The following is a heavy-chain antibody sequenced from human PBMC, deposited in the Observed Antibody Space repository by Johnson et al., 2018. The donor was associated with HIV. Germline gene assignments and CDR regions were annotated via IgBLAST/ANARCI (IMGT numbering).Heavy chain of an antibody. Sequence: VQLVESGGGVVQPGRSLRLYCAASGFTFSTYGMHWVRQAPGKGLEWVAVMWYDGSEKYYVDSVKGRFTISRDNAKNSLYLQMNSLRAEDTAVYYCARGERWVGYYGADNDAFDIWGQGTMVTVSS. V-gene: IGHV3-33*03. CDR2: MWYDGSEK. D-gene: IGHD4/OR15-4a*01. J-gene: IGHJ3*02. CDR3: ARGERWVGYYGADNDAFDI. CDR1: GFTFSTYG.